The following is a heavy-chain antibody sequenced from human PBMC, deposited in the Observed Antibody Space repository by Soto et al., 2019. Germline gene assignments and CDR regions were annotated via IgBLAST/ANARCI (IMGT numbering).Heavy chain of an antibody. CDR3: ARGGIASSRTRVYYDFGMGV. CDR1: GYTFTSYA. V-gene: IGHV1-3*01. CDR2: INAVNGNT. J-gene: IGHJ6*02. D-gene: IGHD1-26*01. Sequence: QVQLVQSGAEVKKPGASVKVSCKASGYTFTSYAMPWVRQAPGQRLEWMGWINAVNGNTKYSQRFQGRVTITRDTCASTAYMEQSSMRYEDKAVDYCARGGIASSRTRVYYDFGMGVWGQGATVTGS.